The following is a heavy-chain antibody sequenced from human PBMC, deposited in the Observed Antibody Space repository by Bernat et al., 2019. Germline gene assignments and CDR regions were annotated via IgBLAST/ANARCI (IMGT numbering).Heavy chain of an antibody. D-gene: IGHD2-21*02. CDR3: AKEAAFCGTGCYSLADC. CDR1: GFTFSSYS. V-gene: IGHV3-23*04. CDR2: ISGPGVTT. Sequence: EVQLVESGGGLVQPGGSLRVSCAASGFTFSSYSMIWVRQAPGKGLEWVALISGPGVTTHYAESVKGRFTISRDKSKNTLFLQMNSLRAEDTAVYYCAKEAAFCGTGCYSLADCWGQGTLVTVSS. J-gene: IGHJ4*02.